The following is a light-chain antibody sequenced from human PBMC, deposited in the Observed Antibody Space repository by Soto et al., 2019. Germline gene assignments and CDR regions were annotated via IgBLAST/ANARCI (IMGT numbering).Light chain of an antibody. CDR1: QGIRSY. CDR3: QQLNTFPHFFT. Sequence: DIQLTQSPSFLSASVGDRVTITCRASQGIRSYLAWYQQRPGKAPELLIYGASTLRPGGASRFSGSGSGTEFTLTISSLQLQDFATYFCQQLNTFPHFFTCGPGTKV. V-gene: IGKV1-9*01. J-gene: IGKJ3*01. CDR2: GAS.